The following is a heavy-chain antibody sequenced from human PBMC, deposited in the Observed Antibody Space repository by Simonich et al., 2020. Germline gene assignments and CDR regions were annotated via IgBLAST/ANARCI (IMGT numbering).Heavy chain of an antibody. Sequence: EVQLVESGGGLVKPGGSLRLSCAASGFTFSSYSMNWVRQATGKGLEWVSSISISSSYIYYADTVKGRFTISQDNAKNSLYRQMNSLRAEDTAVYYCSGGVYCSSTSCSTYYYYGMDVWGQGTTVTVSS. CDR2: ISISSSYI. J-gene: IGHJ6*02. D-gene: IGHD2-2*01. CDR3: SGGVYCSSTSCSTYYYYGMDV. CDR1: GFTFSSYS. V-gene: IGHV3-21*01.